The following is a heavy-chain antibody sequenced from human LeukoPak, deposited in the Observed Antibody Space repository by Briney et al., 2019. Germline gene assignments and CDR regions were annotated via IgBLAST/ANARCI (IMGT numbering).Heavy chain of an antibody. CDR3: ARAPPSAAGYYYGMDV. D-gene: IGHD6-13*01. CDR1: GGLISSYY. J-gene: IGHJ6*02. Sequence: SETLSLTCTVSGGLISSYYWSWIRQPPGKGLEWIGYIYYSGSTKYNPSLKSRVTISVDTSKNQFSLKLTSVTAADTAEYYCARAPPSAAGYYYGMDVWGQGTLVTVSS. V-gene: IGHV4-59*01. CDR2: IYYSGST.